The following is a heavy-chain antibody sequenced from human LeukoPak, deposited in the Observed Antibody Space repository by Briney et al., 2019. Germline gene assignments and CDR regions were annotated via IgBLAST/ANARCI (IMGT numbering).Heavy chain of an antibody. CDR1: RGTFSSYA. CDR3: ARVGIQLWERRGSYLY. J-gene: IGHJ4*02. V-gene: IGHV1-69*05. Sequence: SVKVSCKASRGTFSSYAISWVRQAPGQGLEWMGGIIPIFGTANYAQKFQGRVTITTDESTSTAYMELSSLRSEDTAVYYCARVGIQLWERRGSYLYWGQGTLVTVSS. D-gene: IGHD5-18*01. CDR2: IIPIFGTA.